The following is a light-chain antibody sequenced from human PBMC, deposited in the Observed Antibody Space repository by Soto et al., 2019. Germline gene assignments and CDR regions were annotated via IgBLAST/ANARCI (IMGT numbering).Light chain of an antibody. CDR3: CSNAGTYSAVV. CDR1: SSDVGAYNY. V-gene: IGLV2-11*01. Sequence: QSALTQPRSVSGSPGHSVTMSCTGTSSDVGAYNYVSWYQHRPGKAPKLIIYDVNKRPSGVPNRFSGSKSGNTASLTISGLRTEDEADYYCCSNAGTYSAVVFGGGTQLTVL. J-gene: IGLJ7*01. CDR2: DVN.